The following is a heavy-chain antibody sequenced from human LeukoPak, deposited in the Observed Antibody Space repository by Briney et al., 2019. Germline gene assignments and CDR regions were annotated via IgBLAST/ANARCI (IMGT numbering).Heavy chain of an antibody. D-gene: IGHD2/OR15-2a*01. J-gene: IGHJ6*03. CDR2: IYYSGST. Sequence: SETLSLTCTVSGGSISSYYWSWIRQPPGKGLEWIGYIYYSGSTNYNPSLKSRVTISVDTSKNQFSLKLSSVTAADTAVYYCARVTGDSTPYYYYYMDVWGKGTTVTISS. CDR3: ARVTGDSTPYYYYYMDV. CDR1: GGSISSYY. V-gene: IGHV4-59*12.